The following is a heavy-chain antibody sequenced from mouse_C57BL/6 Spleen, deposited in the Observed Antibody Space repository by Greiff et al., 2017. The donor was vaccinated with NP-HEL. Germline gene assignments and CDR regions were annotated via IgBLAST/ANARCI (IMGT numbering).Heavy chain of an antibody. Sequence: LVESDAELVKPGASVKISCKVSGYTFTDHTIHWMKQRPEQGLEWIGYIYPRDGSTKYNEKFKGKATLTADKSSSTAYMQLNSLTSEDSAVYFCARDGNYDLNYFDYWGQGTTLTVSS. J-gene: IGHJ2*01. CDR3: ARDGNYDLNYFDY. V-gene: IGHV1-78*01. CDR2: IYPRDGST. D-gene: IGHD2-1*01. CDR1: GYTFTDHT.